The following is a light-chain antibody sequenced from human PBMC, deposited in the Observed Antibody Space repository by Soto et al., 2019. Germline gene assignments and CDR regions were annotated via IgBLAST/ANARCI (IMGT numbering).Light chain of an antibody. CDR1: QSVSSL. J-gene: IGKJ5*01. CDR2: RAS. CDR3: KQYNDWPIT. Sequence: ELVRPQSPATLSLSPGGRSTLSGRASQSVSSLLAWYQQKPGQAPRLLIYRASTRATGVSGRFSGSGSGTEFTLTITSLQSEEFAVYYCKQYNDWPITFGTGTRLEIK. V-gene: IGKV3-15*01.